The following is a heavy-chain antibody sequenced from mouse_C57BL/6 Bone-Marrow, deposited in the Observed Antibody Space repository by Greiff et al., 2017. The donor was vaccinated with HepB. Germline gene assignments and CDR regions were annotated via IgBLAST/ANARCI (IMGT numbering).Heavy chain of an antibody. D-gene: IGHD4-1*01. CDR1: GYTFTSYW. CDR3: ARWESPYFDV. Sequence: VQRVESGAELAKPGASVKLSCKASGYTFTSYWMHWVKQRPGQGLEWIGYINPSSGYTKYNQKFKDKATLIADKSSSTAYMQLSSLTYEDSAVYYCARWESPYFDVWGTVTTVTVSS. V-gene: IGHV1-7*01. CDR2: INPSSGYT. J-gene: IGHJ1*03.